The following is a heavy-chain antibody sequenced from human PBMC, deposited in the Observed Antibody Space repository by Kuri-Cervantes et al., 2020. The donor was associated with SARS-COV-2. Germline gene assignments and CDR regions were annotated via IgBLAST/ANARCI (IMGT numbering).Heavy chain of an antibody. Sequence: SETLSLTCTVSGGSISSSSYYWGWIRQPPGKGLEWIGSIYYSGSTYYNPSLKSRVTMSVDTSKNQFSLKLSSVTAADTAVYYCARESAQGTFGGVIVIIDYWGQGTLVTVSS. J-gene: IGHJ4*02. CDR3: ARESAQGTFGGVIVIIDY. CDR2: IYYSGST. CDR1: GGSISSSSYY. D-gene: IGHD3-16*02. V-gene: IGHV4-39*07.